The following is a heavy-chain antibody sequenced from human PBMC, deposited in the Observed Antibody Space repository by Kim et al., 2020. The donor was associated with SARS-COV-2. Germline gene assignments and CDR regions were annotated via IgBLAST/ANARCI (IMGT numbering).Heavy chain of an antibody. CDR2: IYHSGST. CDR1: GGSISSSNW. J-gene: IGHJ4*02. Sequence: SETLSLTCAVSGGSISSSNWWSWVRQPPGKGLEWIGEIYHSGSTNYNPSLKSRVTISVDKSKNQFSLKLSSVTAADTAVYYCARDLSLVTPSYFDYWGQGTLVTVSS. V-gene: IGHV4-4*02. D-gene: IGHD2-21*02. CDR3: ARDLSLVTPSYFDY.